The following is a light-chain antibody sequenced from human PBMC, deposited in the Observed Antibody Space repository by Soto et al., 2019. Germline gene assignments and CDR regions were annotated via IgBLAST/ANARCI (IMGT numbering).Light chain of an antibody. CDR1: QTSTW. CDR3: YHYKNYSPRT. CDR2: KAS. V-gene: IGKV1-5*03. J-gene: IGKJ1*01. Sequence: DIQMTQSPSTLSASVGDIVTITCRASQTSTWLAWCQQKPGKAPKLLIYKASSLESVVPSRYSGSGSVSEFTITISSLQTADFETSYCYHYKNYSPRTFGQGTKVEIK.